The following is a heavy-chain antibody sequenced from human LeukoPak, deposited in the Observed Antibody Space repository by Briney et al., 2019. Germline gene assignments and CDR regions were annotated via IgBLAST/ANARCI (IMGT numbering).Heavy chain of an antibody. V-gene: IGHV3-48*03. Sequence: PGGSLRLSCAAPEFTFSNYEMKWVRQAPGKGLEWVAYISSSGNTKYYADSVRGRFTISRDNAKNSLYLQMNSLRAEDTAVCYCVLGGLYVVVTVEKYYYGMDVWGKGTTVTVSS. CDR2: ISSSGNTK. D-gene: IGHD2-21*02. CDR3: VLGGLYVVVTVEKYYYGMDV. J-gene: IGHJ6*04. CDR1: EFTFSNYE.